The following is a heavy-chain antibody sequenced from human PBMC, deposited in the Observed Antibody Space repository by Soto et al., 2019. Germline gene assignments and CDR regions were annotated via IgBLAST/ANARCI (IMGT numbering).Heavy chain of an antibody. CDR3: ARKRYSAYFFDY. CDR1: GFSFSSYS. CDR2: ITGTNTYL. D-gene: IGHD5-12*01. Sequence: PGGSLRLSCAASGFSFSSYSMDWVRQAPGKGLEWVSSITGTNTYLNYADSLKGRFTISRDNAKNSLYLQMNSLRADDTAVYYCARKRYSAYFFDYWGRGTLVTVSS. J-gene: IGHJ4*02. V-gene: IGHV3-21*01.